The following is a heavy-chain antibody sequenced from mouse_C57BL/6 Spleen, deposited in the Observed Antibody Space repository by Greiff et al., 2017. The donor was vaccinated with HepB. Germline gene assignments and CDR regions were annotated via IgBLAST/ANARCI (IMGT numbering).Heavy chain of an antibody. J-gene: IGHJ3*01. V-gene: IGHV1-15*01. Sequence: QVQLKESGAELVRPGASVTLSCKASGYTFTDYEMHWVKQTPVHGLEWIGAIDPETGGTAYNQKFKGKAILTADKSSSTAYMELRSLTSEDSAVYYCTRGYGSSYGFAYWGQGTLVTVSA. CDR1: GYTFTDYE. CDR3: TRGYGSSYGFAY. CDR2: IDPETGGT. D-gene: IGHD1-1*01.